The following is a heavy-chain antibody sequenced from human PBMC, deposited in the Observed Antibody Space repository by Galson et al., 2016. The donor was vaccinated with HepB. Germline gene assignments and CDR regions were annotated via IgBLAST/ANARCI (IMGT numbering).Heavy chain of an antibody. CDR2: ISGSRGSA. J-gene: IGHJ6*02. CDR3: AKGCGGNCFPPDV. V-gene: IGHV3-23*01. D-gene: IGHD2-21*02. CDR1: GFTSSTYA. Sequence: SLRLSCAASGFTSSTYAMSWVRQAPGKGLEWVSFISGSRGSANYADSVKGRFTISRDNSKNTLYLQMNSLRAEDTAVYYCAKGCGGNCFPPDVWGQGTTVTVSS.